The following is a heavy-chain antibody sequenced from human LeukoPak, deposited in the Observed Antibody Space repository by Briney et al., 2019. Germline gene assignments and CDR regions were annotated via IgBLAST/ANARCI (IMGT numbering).Heavy chain of an antibody. CDR1: GGSISSGSYY. CDR2: IYTSGST. D-gene: IGHD3-10*01. J-gene: IGHJ6*03. V-gene: IGHV4-61*02. CDR3: ARGEWFGELFTIDYYYYYMDV. Sequence: SQTLSLTCTVSGGSISSGSYYWSWIRQPAGKGLEWIGRIYTSGSTNYNPSLKSRVTISVDTSKNQFSLKLSSVTAADTAVYYCARGEWFGELFTIDYYYYYMDVWGKGTTVTISS.